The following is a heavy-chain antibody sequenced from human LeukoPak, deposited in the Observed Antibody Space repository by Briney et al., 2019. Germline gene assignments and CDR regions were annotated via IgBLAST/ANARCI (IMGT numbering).Heavy chain of an antibody. CDR3: ASRASIGRGDFDY. CDR2: ISSSSSYI. CDR1: GFTYSSYI. D-gene: IGHD1-26*01. J-gene: IGHJ4*02. V-gene: IGHV3-21*01. Sequence: GGSLRLSCAASGFTYSSYIMNWVRQAPGKGLEWVSSISSSSSYIYYADSVKGRFTISRDNAKNSLYLQMNSLRAEDTAVYYFASRASIGRGDFDYWGQGTLVTVSS.